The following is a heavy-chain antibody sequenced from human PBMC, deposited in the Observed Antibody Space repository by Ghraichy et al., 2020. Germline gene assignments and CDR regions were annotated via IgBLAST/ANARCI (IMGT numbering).Heavy chain of an antibody. CDR2: LSGSGEAT. Sequence: ETLSLTCAASGFTFSNFAMMWVRQAPGKGLEWVSRLSGSGEATYYGDSVKGRFTISRDNAKNTLYLQMNSLRAGDTAVYYCAKSDCGSYGCKLIDSWGQGTLVTVSS. V-gene: IGHV3-23*01. J-gene: IGHJ4*02. CDR3: AKSDCGSYGCKLIDS. CDR1: GFTFSNFA. D-gene: IGHD2-21*01.